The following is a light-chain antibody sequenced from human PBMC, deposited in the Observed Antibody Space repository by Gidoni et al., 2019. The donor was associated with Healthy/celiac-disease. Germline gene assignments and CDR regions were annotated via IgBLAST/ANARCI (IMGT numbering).Light chain of an antibody. CDR3: AAWDDSLNGPYYV. CDR2: SNN. V-gene: IGLV1-44*01. CDR1: SSNSGSNT. J-gene: IGLJ1*01. Sequence: QSVLPQPPSASGIPGQRVTISCSGSSSNSGSNTVDWYQQLPGTAPKLLNYSNNQRPSGVPDRFSGSKSGASASLAISGLQSEDEADYYCAAWDDSLNGPYYVFGTGTKVTVL.